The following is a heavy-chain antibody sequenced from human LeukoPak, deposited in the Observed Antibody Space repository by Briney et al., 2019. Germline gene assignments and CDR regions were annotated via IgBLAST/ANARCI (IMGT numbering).Heavy chain of an antibody. V-gene: IGHV3-21*01. Sequence: GGSLRLSCAASGFTFSSYSMSWVRQAPGKGLEWVSSISSSSSYIYYADSVKGRFTISRDNAKNSLYLQMNSLGAEDTAVYYCASDFRTQLDGYSPPYHFDYWGQGTLVTVSS. CDR3: ASDFRTQLDGYSPPYHFDY. D-gene: IGHD5-24*01. CDR2: ISSSSSYI. CDR1: GFTFSSYS. J-gene: IGHJ4*02.